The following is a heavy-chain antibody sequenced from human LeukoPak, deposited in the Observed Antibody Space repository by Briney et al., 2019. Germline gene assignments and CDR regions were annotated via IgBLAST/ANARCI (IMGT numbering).Heavy chain of an antibody. Sequence: SETLSLTCTVSGGSISSGSYYWSWIRQPAGKGLEWIGRIYTSGSTNYNPSLKSRVTLSVDTSKNQFSLKLSSVTAADTAVYYCARLRYSYGFFDYWGQGTLVTVSS. V-gene: IGHV4-61*02. CDR2: IYTSGST. J-gene: IGHJ4*02. CDR1: GGSISSGSYY. D-gene: IGHD5-18*01. CDR3: ARLRYSYGFFDY.